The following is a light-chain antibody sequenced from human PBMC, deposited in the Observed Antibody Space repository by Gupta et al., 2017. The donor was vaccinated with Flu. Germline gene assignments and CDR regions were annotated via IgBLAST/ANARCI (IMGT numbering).Light chain of an antibody. V-gene: IGKV3-20*01. J-gene: IGKJ5*01. CDR2: DAS. CDR1: QSVRSSY. CDR3: QQYGSSPPIT. Sequence: EIVLTQSPGTLSLSPGERATLSCRASQSVRSSYLAWYQQKPGQAPRLLIYDASSRATGIPDRFSAGGSGTDFTLTISRLEPEDFAVYYCQQYGSSPPITFGQGTRLEIK.